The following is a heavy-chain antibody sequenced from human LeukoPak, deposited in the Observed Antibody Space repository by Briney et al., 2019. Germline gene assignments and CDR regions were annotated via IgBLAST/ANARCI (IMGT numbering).Heavy chain of an antibody. Sequence: GGSLRLSCAASGFTFSSYWMSWVRQAPGKGLEWVANIKQDGSEKYYVDSVKGRFTISIDRGKNSLYLQMNSLRDEDTAVYYCARELSWSGRDYWGQGTLVTVSS. D-gene: IGHD3-3*01. J-gene: IGHJ4*02. CDR3: ARELSWSGRDY. V-gene: IGHV3-7*01. CDR2: IKQDGSEK. CDR1: GFTFSSYW.